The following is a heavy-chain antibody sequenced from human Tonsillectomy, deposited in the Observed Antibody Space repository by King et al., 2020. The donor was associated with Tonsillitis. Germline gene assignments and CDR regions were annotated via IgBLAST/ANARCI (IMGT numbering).Heavy chain of an antibody. J-gene: IGHJ6*03. CDR1: GGTFSSCA. D-gene: IGHD2-2*01. Sequence: VQLVQSGAEVKKPGSSVKVSCKASGGTFSSCAVSWVRQAPGQGLEWMGGIIPIIGSTNYAQRFQGRVTITADESTNTAYMELSSLTSEDTALYYCATRGVWPAATHYYSYTMDVGAKGTTAT. CDR2: IIPIIGST. CDR3: ATRGVWPAATHYYSYTMDV. V-gene: IGHV1-69*01.